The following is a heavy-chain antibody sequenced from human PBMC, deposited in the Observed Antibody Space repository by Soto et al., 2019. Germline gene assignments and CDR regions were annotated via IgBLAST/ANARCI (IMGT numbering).Heavy chain of an antibody. CDR3: AREGPYDILSGYYLSLRPPHFDY. CDR1: GFTFSSYA. Sequence: TGGSLRLSCAASGFTFSSYAMSWVRQAPGKGLEWVAVIWYDGSNKYYADSVKGRFTISRDNSKNTLYLQMNSLRAEDTAVYYCAREGPYDILSGYYLSLRPPHFDYWGQGTLVTVSS. V-gene: IGHV3-33*08. D-gene: IGHD3-9*01. J-gene: IGHJ4*02. CDR2: IWYDGSNK.